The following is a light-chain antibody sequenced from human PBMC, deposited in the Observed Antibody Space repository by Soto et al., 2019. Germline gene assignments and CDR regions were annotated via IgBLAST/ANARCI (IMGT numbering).Light chain of an antibody. V-gene: IGKV3-20*01. Sequence: EIVLTQSPGTLSLSPGERATLSCRASQSISGTFLAWYQHKPGQAPRVLIYGASRRATCIPDRFSGSGSGTALTLTISRLEPENFALYYCQQYDSSRTFGQGTKVEMK. CDR1: QSISGTF. CDR3: QQYDSSRT. CDR2: GAS. J-gene: IGKJ1*01.